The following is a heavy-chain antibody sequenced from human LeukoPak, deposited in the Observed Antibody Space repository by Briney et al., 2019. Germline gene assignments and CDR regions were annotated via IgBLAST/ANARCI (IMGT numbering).Heavy chain of an antibody. J-gene: IGHJ4*02. CDR3: ATGSYSDYFDY. Sequence: PGESLKISCKGSGYSFTNYWIDWVRQLPGKGLEWMEIIYPGDSDTRYSPSFQGQVSISADKSISTAYLQWSSLKASDTAMYYCATGSYSDYFDYWGQGTLVTVSS. CDR1: GYSFTNYW. D-gene: IGHD3-10*01. V-gene: IGHV5-51*01. CDR2: IYPGDSDT.